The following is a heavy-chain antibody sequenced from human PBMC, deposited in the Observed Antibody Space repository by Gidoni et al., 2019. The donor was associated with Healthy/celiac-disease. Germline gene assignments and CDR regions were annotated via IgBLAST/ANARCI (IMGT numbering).Heavy chain of an antibody. V-gene: IGHV3-30*19. Sequence: QVHLVESGGGVVQPGRSLRLSCAASGFTFSSDGMLWVRQAPGKGLERVALISYDGSNKYYADSVKGRFTIARDNSKNTLYLQMNSLRAEDTAVYYCARDSVTLDAFDVWGQGTMVTVSS. J-gene: IGHJ3*01. CDR3: ARDSVTLDAFDV. CDR1: GFTFSSDG. D-gene: IGHD4-17*01. CDR2: ISYDGSNK.